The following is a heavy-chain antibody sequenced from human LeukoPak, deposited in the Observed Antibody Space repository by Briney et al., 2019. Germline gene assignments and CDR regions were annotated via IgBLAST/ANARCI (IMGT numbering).Heavy chain of an antibody. CDR1: GFTFSNYG. V-gene: IGHV3-30*03. Sequence: GGSLRLSCAASGFTFSNYGMHWVRQAPGKGLEWVVVISHDGSNNNYADSVKGRFTISRDNSKSTLYLQMNSLRPEDTAVYYCASKWFCGGDCYYQIDFWGQGTLVTVSS. CDR3: ASKWFCGGDCYYQIDF. CDR2: ISHDGSNN. J-gene: IGHJ4*02. D-gene: IGHD2-21*02.